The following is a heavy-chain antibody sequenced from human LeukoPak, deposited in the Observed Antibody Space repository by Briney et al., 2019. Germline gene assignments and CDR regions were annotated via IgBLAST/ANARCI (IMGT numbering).Heavy chain of an antibody. J-gene: IGHJ4*02. CDR3: ARGGGQWLFQYYFDY. Sequence: SQTLCLTCTVSGGSISSGGYYWSWIRQHPGKGLEWLGYIYYSGSTYYNPSLKSRVTISVDTSKNQFSLKLSSVTAADTAVYYCARGGGQWLFQYYFDYWGQGTLVTVSS. V-gene: IGHV4-31*03. CDR1: GGSISSGGYY. CDR2: IYYSGST. D-gene: IGHD3-22*01.